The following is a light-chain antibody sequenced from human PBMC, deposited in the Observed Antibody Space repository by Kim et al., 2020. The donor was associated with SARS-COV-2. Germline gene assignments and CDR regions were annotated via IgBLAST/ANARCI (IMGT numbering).Light chain of an antibody. CDR1: QDIGTW. Sequence: SASVGDRVTIVCRASQDIGTWLAWFQQKPEKDPNALIFKTSSLNSGVPARFSGSGFDTEFTLTISNLQPEDFATYYSQQYNSYPYTFGPGNKLEI. CDR2: KTS. V-gene: IGKV1-5*03. J-gene: IGKJ2*01. CDR3: QQYNSYPYT.